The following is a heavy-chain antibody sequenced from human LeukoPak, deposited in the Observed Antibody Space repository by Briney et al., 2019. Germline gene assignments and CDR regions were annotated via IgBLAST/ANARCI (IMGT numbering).Heavy chain of an antibody. CDR2: IYYSGIT. D-gene: IGHD6-13*01. J-gene: IGHJ4*02. V-gene: IGHV4-59*01. CDR3: ARDKRYSSSWYTDY. CDR1: GGSISRYY. Sequence: SETLSLTCTVSGGSISRYYWSWIRQPPGKGLEYIGYIYYSGITNYNPSLKSRVTISIDASKNQISLKLTSVTAADTAVYYCARDKRYSSSWYTDYWGQGTLVTVSS.